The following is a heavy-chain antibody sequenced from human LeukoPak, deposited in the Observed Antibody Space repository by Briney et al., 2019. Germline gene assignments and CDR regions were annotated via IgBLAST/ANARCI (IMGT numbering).Heavy chain of an antibody. CDR3: ARDRSVNDH. J-gene: IGHJ4*02. CDR2: VSVYKGNT. V-gene: IGHV1-18*01. Sequence: GASVKVSCKASGYNFANYGMSWVRQAPGQGLEWMGWVSVYKGNTQYAQKFQDRVTMTTDTSTSTVYMELRGLESDDTAVYYCARDRSVNDHWGQGTLVTVSS. CDR1: GYNFANYG. D-gene: IGHD3-3*01.